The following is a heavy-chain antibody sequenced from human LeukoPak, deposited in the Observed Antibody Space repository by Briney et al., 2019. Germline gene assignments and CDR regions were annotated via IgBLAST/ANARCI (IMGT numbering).Heavy chain of an antibody. J-gene: IGHJ6*02. V-gene: IGHV3-48*04. CDR2: ISSSSSTI. CDR3: ARSPTRCSGGSCYSDGMDV. D-gene: IGHD2-15*01. Sequence: GGSLRLSCAASGFTFSSYSMNWVRQAPGKGLEWVSYISSSSSTIYYADSVKGRFTISRDNAKNSLYLQMNSLRAEDTAVYYCARSPTRCSGGSCYSDGMDVWGQGTTVTVSS. CDR1: GFTFSSYS.